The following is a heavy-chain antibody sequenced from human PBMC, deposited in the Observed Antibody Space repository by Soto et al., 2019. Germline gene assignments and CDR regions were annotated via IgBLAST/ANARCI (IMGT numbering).Heavy chain of an antibody. CDR1: GYTFTNYH. D-gene: IGHD3-10*01. J-gene: IGHJ4*02. Sequence: ASVKVSCKASGYTFTNYHMHWVRQAPGQGLEWMGIINPTSGTTTYAQKFQGRVTMTTDTSTSTAYMELRSLRSDDTAVYYCAREYYYGSGPWYWGQGTLVTVPQ. CDR3: AREYYYGSGPWY. CDR2: INPTSGTT. V-gene: IGHV1-46*01.